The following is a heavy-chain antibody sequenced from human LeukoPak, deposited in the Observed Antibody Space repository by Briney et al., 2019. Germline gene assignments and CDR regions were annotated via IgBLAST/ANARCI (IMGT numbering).Heavy chain of an antibody. CDR1: GGSISSGDYY. CDR3: ARAPGGVVIMHYYMDV. D-gene: IGHD3-3*01. J-gene: IGHJ6*03. Sequence: SETLSLTCTVSGGSISSGDYYWSWIRQPPGKGLEWIGYIYYSGSTYYNPSLKSRVTISVDTSKIQFSLRLSSVTAADTAVYYCARAPGGVVIMHYYMDVWAKGPRSPSP. CDR2: IYYSGST. V-gene: IGHV4-30-4*08.